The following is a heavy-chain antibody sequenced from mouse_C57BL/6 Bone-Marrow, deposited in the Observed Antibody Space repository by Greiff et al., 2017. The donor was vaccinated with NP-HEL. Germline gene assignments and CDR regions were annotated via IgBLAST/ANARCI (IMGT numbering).Heavy chain of an antibody. D-gene: IGHD4-1*01. V-gene: IGHV5-4*01. CDR1: GFTFSSYA. Sequence: EVQGVESGGGLVKPGGSLKLSCAASGFTFSSYAMSWVRQTPEKRLEWVATISDGGSYTYYPDNVKGRFTISRDNAKNNLYLQMSHLKSEDTAMYYCARAGLGPYYFDYGGQGTTLTVSS. CDR2: ISDGGSYT. J-gene: IGHJ2*01. CDR3: ARAGLGPYYFDY.